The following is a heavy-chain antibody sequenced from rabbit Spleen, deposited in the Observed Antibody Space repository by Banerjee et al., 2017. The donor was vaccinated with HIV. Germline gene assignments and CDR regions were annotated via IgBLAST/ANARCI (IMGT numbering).Heavy chain of an antibody. V-gene: IGHV1S40*01. CDR1: GFSFSSGYY. CDR2: INTGTGST. Sequence: QSLEESGGDLVKPGASLTLTCTASGFSFSSGYYMCWVRQAPGKGLEWIGCINTGTGSTYYASWAKGRFTISKTSSTTVTLQMTSLTAADTATYFCARDTGTSFSTYGMDLWGPGTLVTVS. J-gene: IGHJ6*01. D-gene: IGHD7-1*01. CDR3: ARDTGTSFSTYGMDL.